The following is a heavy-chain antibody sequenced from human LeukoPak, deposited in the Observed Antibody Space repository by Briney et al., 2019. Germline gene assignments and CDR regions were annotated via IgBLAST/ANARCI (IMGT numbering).Heavy chain of an antibody. CDR1: GYSISNTHY. CDR3: ARNSSGIHFDY. Sequence: PSETLSLTCAVSGYSISNTHYWGWIRQPPGKGLEWIGSIYNSGSTHYNPSLKSRVTISVYTSMNQFSLKLSAVTAADTAVYYCARNSSGIHFDYWGRGTLVTVSS. D-gene: IGHD3-22*01. V-gene: IGHV4-38-2*01. CDR2: IYNSGST. J-gene: IGHJ4*02.